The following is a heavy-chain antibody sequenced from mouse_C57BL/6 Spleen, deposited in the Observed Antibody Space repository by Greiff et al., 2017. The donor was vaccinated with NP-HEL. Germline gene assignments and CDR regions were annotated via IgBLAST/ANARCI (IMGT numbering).Heavy chain of an antibody. V-gene: IGHV5-9-1*02. CDR2: ISSGGDYI. D-gene: IGHD2-3*01. CDR1: GFTFSSYA. J-gene: IGHJ3*01. CDR3: TREGGLLRFAY. Sequence: DVMLVESGEGLVKPGGSLKLSCAASGFTFSSYAMSWVRQTPEKRLEWVAYISSGGDYIYYADTVKGRFTISRDNARNTLYLQMSSLKSEDTAMYYCTREGGLLRFAYWGQGTLVTVSA.